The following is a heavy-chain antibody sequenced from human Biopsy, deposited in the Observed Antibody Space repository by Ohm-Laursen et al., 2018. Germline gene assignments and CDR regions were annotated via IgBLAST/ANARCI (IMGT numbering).Heavy chain of an antibody. D-gene: IGHD4-11*01. CDR1: GDSVTKYY. CDR3: ARDSGILNYGNFKYYHYYGMDV. CDR2: IYYSVMT. V-gene: IGHV4-59*02. Sequence: PGTLSLTCSVSGDSVTKYYWSWIRQPPGKGLEWIGHIYYSVMTNYNPSLQSRVSISVDTSRNQVSLTLSSVTAAGTAVYYCARDSGILNYGNFKYYHYYGMDVWGQGTKVTVSS. J-gene: IGHJ6*02.